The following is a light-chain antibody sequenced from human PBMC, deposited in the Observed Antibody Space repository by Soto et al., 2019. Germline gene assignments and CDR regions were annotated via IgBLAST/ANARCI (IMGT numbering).Light chain of an antibody. Sequence: IVLTQSPLTLPVAPGVPASISCRSSQSLLHNHVYPYLDWYLQKPGQSPQLLIYLASNRHSGVPYRFSGSGSGTDFTLTISRVQAEDVGIYYCMQVLQSPITFGQGTRLEIK. J-gene: IGKJ5*01. V-gene: IGKV2-28*01. CDR1: QSLLHNHVYPY. CDR2: LAS. CDR3: MQVLQSPIT.